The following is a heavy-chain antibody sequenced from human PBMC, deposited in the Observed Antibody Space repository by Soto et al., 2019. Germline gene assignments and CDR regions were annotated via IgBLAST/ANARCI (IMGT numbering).Heavy chain of an antibody. V-gene: IGHV3-74*01. J-gene: IGHJ5*02. CDR1: GFTFGSYW. D-gene: IGHD6-13*01. CDR2: INSDGSST. Sequence: GGPLRLSCAASGFTFGSYWMHWVRQAPGKGLVWVSRINSDGSSTNYADSVKGRFTISRDNAKNTLYLQMNSLRAEDTAVYYCARDLRFSSSWFLIGWFDPWGQGTLVTVSS. CDR3: ARDLRFSSSWFLIGWFDP.